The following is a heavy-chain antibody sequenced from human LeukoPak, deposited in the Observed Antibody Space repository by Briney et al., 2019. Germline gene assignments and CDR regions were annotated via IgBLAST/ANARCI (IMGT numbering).Heavy chain of an antibody. Sequence: ASVKVSCKASGYTFTGYYIHWVRQAPGQGLESMGWINPNSGGTNYAQKFQGRVTMTRDTSISTAYMELSSLRSDDTAVYHCARDLSYSTSSGGDEHLRSSGSGLNWGQGTLVTVSS. CDR3: ARDLSYSTSSGGDEHLRSSGSGLN. J-gene: IGHJ4*02. CDR2: INPNSGGT. D-gene: IGHD6-6*01. V-gene: IGHV1-2*02. CDR1: GYTFTGYY.